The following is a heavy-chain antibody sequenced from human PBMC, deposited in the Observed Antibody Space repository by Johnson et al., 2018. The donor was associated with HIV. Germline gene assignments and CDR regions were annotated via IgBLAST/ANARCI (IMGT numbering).Heavy chain of an antibody. D-gene: IGHD1-1*01. CDR1: GFTLIDAW. CDR2: VKSISDGGTA. J-gene: IGHJ3*02. V-gene: IGHV3-15*07. CDR3: TTGLSWNDAFHI. Sequence: VHLVESGGDLVKPGGSLRLSCVASGFTLIDAWMNWVRQAPGKGLEWVGRVKSISDGGTADYAAPVRGRFTISRDTSENTLYLQMNSLKTEDTALYYCTTGLSWNDAFHIWAQGTMVTFSS.